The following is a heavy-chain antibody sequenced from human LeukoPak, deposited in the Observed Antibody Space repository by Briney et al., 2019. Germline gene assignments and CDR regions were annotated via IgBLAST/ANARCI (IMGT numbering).Heavy chain of an antibody. V-gene: IGHV1-69*05. Sequence: GASVKVSCKASGGTFSSYAISWVRQAPGQGLEWMGGIIPIFGTANYAQKFQGRVTITTDESTSTAYMELSSLRSEDTAVYYCAVVTTGLNSFDPWGQGTLVTVSS. CDR1: GGTFSSYA. CDR2: IIPIFGTA. J-gene: IGHJ5*02. D-gene: IGHD2-21*02. CDR3: AVVTTGLNSFDP.